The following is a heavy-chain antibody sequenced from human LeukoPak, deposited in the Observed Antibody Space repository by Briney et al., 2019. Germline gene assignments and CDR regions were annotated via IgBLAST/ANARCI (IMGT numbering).Heavy chain of an antibody. J-gene: IGHJ4*02. CDR1: GFTFSNDW. V-gene: IGHV3-74*01. CDR3: AGLGYCTSTNCYIDY. D-gene: IGHD2-2*02. CDR2: INGDGSST. Sequence: GGSLRLSCAASGFTFSNDWMHWVRQPPGKGLMWVSRINGDGSSTTYADSVKGRFTISRDNAKNTLYLQMNSLRAEDTAVYYCAGLGYCTSTNCYIDYWGQGTVVTVSS.